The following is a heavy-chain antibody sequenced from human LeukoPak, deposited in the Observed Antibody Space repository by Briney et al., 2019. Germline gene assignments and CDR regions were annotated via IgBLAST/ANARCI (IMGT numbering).Heavy chain of an antibody. CDR3: ARDVGPIHFDY. D-gene: IGHD1-26*01. CDR2: IDSGGGST. J-gene: IGHJ4*02. Sequence: GGSLRLSCVASGFTFSSYAMSWVRQAPGKGLEWVATIDSGGGSTHYAASVKGRFTISRDSSKNTLYLQMNRLRAEDTGVYYCARDVGPIHFDYWGQGTLVTVSS. V-gene: IGHV3-23*01. CDR1: GFTFSSYA.